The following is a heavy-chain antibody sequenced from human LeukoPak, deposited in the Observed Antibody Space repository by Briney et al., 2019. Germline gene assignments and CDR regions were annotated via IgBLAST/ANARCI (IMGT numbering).Heavy chain of an antibody. D-gene: IGHD3-22*01. CDR1: GGSISSSGYY. CDR3: ARAPLYYDSSGYTNDY. V-gene: IGHV4-39*01. J-gene: IGHJ4*02. Sequence: PSETLSLTRTVSGGSISSSGYYWGWIRQPPGKGLEWIGSVDYTGITSHSPSLKSRVTISVDTSKNQFSLKLSSVTAADTAVYYCARAPLYYDSSGYTNDYWGQGTLVTVSS. CDR2: VDYTGIT.